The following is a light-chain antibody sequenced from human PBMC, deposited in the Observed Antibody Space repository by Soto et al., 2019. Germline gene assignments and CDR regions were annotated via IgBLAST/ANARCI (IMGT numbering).Light chain of an antibody. V-gene: IGKV3D-15*01. J-gene: IGKJ1*01. CDR1: QSVSSN. CDR2: GAS. Sequence: EIVMTQSPATLSVSPGERASLSCRASQSVSSNLAWYQQKPGQAPRLLIYGASTRATGIPDRFSGSGSGTDFTLTISSLQPEDFATYYCQQSYSTLITFGQGTKVDIK. CDR3: QQSYSTLIT.